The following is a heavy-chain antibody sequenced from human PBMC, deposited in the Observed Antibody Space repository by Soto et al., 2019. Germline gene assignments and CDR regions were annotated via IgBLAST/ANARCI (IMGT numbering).Heavy chain of an antibody. V-gene: IGHV2-5*01. Sequence: QIALQETGPTVVKPTQTLTLTCTFSGFSLTTTGVGVGWIRHAPGKALEWLAMVYWNDERRYRPSLKRRLTITQDTSKNEVVLTMTYMAPVDTATYFCAHYDSSGYFSHFDSWGQGTLVTVSS. D-gene: IGHD3-22*01. CDR2: VYWNDER. CDR3: AHYDSSGYFSHFDS. J-gene: IGHJ4*02. CDR1: GFSLTTTGVG.